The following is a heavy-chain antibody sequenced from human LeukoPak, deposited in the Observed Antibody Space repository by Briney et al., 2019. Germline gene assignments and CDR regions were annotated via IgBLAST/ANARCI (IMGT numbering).Heavy chain of an antibody. D-gene: IGHD3-22*01. J-gene: IGHJ4*02. Sequence: ASVKVSCTASGYTFTSYGISWVRQAPGQGLEWMGWISAYNGNTNYAQKLQGRVTMTTDTSTSTPYMELRSRRSDDTAVYYCGRDRSDGSGYYGYYFDYWGQGTLVSVSS. CDR3: GRDRSDGSGYYGYYFDY. CDR2: ISAYNGNT. V-gene: IGHV1-18*01. CDR1: GYTFTSYG.